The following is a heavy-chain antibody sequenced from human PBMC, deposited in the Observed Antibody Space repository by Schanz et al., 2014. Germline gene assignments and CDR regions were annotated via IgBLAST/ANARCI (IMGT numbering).Heavy chain of an antibody. J-gene: IGHJ6*02. CDR1: GLTFSDYY. Sequence: VQLLESGGGLVQPGGSLRLSCAASGLTFSDYYMSWIRQAPGKGLEWVSYISNSGTYTKYADSVKGRFVISRDNARSSLYLQMSSLRDGDTAVYYCASVIMVAGNHRDGRDVWGQGTTVIVSS. D-gene: IGHD6-19*01. CDR3: ASVIMVAGNHRDGRDV. V-gene: IGHV3-11*03. CDR2: ISNSGTYT.